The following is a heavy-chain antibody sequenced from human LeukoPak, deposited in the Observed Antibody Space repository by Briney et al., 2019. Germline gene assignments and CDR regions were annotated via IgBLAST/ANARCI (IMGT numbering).Heavy chain of an antibody. J-gene: IGHJ4*02. CDR3: ARRVHYGDYLDY. Sequence: PSETLSLTCTVSGYSISSGYYWGWIRQPPGKGLEWIGEINHSGSTNYNPSLKSRVTISVDTSKNQFSLKLSSVTAADTAVYYCARRVHYGDYLDYWGQGTLVTVSS. D-gene: IGHD4-17*01. CDR2: INHSGST. V-gene: IGHV4-38-2*02. CDR1: GYSISSGYY.